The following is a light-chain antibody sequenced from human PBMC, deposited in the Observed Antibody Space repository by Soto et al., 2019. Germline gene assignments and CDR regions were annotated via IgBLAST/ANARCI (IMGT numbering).Light chain of an antibody. J-gene: IGLJ2*01. CDR3: SSSTSSKSVL. CDR1: SSDVGRFNF. Sequence: QSALTQPASVSGSPGQSITISCTGTSSDVGRFNFVSWFQQHPGKAPKLLIYEVTKRPSGVSDRFSGSKSANTASLTISGLQAEDEGDYYCSSSTSSKSVLFGGGTKLTVL. CDR2: EVT. V-gene: IGLV2-14*01.